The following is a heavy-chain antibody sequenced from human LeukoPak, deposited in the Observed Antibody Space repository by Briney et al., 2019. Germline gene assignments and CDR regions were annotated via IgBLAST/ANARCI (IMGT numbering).Heavy chain of an antibody. J-gene: IGHJ4*02. CDR1: GFTFDDYS. Sequence: GGSLRLSCVASGFTFDDYSFHWVRQAPGKGLEWLSLISRDGCATYYADSVKGRFTISRDNSKNSLYLQMSSLRTEDTALYYCTKDRYCTTTFCPLDYWGQGTLVTVSS. V-gene: IGHV3-43*01. CDR2: ISRDGCAT. CDR3: TKDRYCTTTFCPLDY. D-gene: IGHD2-8*01.